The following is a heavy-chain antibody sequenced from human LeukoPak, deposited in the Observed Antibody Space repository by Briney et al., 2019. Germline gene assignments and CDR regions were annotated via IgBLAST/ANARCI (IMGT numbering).Heavy chain of an antibody. V-gene: IGHV3-7*01. D-gene: IGHD3-22*01. Sequence: GGSLRLSCAASGFTFSNYWMTWVRQAPGGGLEWVAYIKEGGSEKYYVDSVKGRFTISRDNAQNSAFLQMNSLRAEDTAVYYCARVDSAEKRDFDYWGQGTLVTVSS. CDR2: IKEGGSEK. CDR3: ARVDSAEKRDFDY. CDR1: GFTFSNYW. J-gene: IGHJ4*02.